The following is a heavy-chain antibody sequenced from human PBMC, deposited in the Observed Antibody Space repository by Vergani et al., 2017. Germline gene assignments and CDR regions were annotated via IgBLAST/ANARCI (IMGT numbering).Heavy chain of an antibody. Sequence: VQLVQSGTEVKKPGASVKVSCKASGYTFTGYYMHWVRQAPGQGLEWMGWINPNSGGTLYAQKFQGRVTMTRDTSISTAYMELSRLRSDDTAVYYFARDYYDSSGYYGDDAFDIWGQGTMVTVSS. CDR1: GYTFTGYY. CDR3: ARDYYDSSGYYGDDAFDI. CDR2: INPNSGGT. V-gene: IGHV1-2*02. D-gene: IGHD3-22*01. J-gene: IGHJ3*02.